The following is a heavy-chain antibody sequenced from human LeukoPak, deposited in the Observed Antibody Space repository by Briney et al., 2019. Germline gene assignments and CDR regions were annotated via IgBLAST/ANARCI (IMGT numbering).Heavy chain of an antibody. CDR3: ARESKGEEYYFDY. D-gene: IGHD2/OR15-2a*01. J-gene: IGHJ4*02. V-gene: IGHV3-23*01. CDR1: GFTFSSYG. CDR2: ISGSGGST. Sequence: GGSLRLSCAASGFTFSSYGMSWVRQAPGKGLEWVSAISGSGGSTYYADSVKGRFTISRDNSKNTLYLQMNSLRAEDTAVYYRARESKGEEYYFDYWGQGTLVTVSS.